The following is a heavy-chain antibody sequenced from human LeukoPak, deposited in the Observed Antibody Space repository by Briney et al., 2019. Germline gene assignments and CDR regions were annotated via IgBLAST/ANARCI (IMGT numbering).Heavy chain of an antibody. D-gene: IGHD2-8*02. V-gene: IGHV1-2*02. CDR3: ARQNTGQLDS. CDR2: INAKSGDT. Sequence: GASVKVSCKASGYTFTDYYMHWVRQAPGQGLEWMGWINAKSGDTKYAQKFQARVTMTRDTSITTTYMEVSRPSSDDTAVYYCARQNTGQLDSWGQGTLVTVSS. CDR1: GYTFTDYY. J-gene: IGHJ5*01.